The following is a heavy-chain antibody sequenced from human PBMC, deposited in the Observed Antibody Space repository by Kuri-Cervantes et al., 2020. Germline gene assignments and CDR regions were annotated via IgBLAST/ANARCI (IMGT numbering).Heavy chain of an antibody. CDR2: ISHGGDST. D-gene: IGHD3-22*01. CDR3: ARDRRGFYYDSSGYYLDY. V-gene: IGHV3-48*01. Sequence: GGSLRLSCAASGFTFSSYSMNWVRQAPGKGLEWVSYISHGGDSTYYADSVKGRFTISRDNSENTLYLQMNSLRAEDTAVYYCARDRRGFYYDSSGYYLDYWGQGTLVTVSS. CDR1: GFTFSSYS. J-gene: IGHJ4*02.